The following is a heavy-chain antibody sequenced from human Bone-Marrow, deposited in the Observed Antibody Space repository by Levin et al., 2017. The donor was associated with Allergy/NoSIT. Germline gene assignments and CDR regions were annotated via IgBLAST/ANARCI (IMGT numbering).Heavy chain of an antibody. CDR2: LYWNDDK. Sequence: SGPTLVKPPETLTLTCTFSGFSLSTSGVGVAWIRQPPGKALEWLALLYWNDDKRYSPSLKSRLTITKGTSNNQVVLTMTNMYLVDTATYYCAHCELDSGYYYFDYWGQGTLVTVSS. CDR3: AHCELDSGYYYFDY. CDR1: GFSLSTSGVG. D-gene: IGHD5-12*01. V-gene: IGHV2-5*01. J-gene: IGHJ4*02.